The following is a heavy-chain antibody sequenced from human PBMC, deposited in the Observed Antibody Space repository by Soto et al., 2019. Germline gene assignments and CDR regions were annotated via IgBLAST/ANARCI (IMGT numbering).Heavy chain of an antibody. V-gene: IGHV4-4*02. D-gene: IGHD6-19*01. CDR1: GDSISSPKW. Sequence: QVQLQESGPGLVKPSGTLSLTCAVSGDSISSPKWWTWLRQPPGKGLVWIGDLFHGGTTNYNPSLKSGVTLSVDTSQNPFSLNLTSVTAADTAIYYCAYSTGWYRHDVWGQGTSVTVSS. J-gene: IGHJ3*01. CDR3: AYSTGWYRHDV. CDR2: LFHGGTT.